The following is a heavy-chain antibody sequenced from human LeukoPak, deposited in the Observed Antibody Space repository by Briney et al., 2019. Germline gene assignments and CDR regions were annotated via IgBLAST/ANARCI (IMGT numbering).Heavy chain of an antibody. CDR1: GFTFDDYT. V-gene: IGHV3-43D*03. CDR3: AKDGDLSGYNPLIPAHFDY. CDR2: ISWDGGST. Sequence: PGGSLRLSCAASGFTFDDYTMHWVRQAPGKGLEWVSLISWDGGSTYYADSVKGRFTISRDNSKNSLYLQMNSLRAEDTALYYCAKDGDLSGYNPLIPAHFDYWGQGTLVTVSS. J-gene: IGHJ4*02. D-gene: IGHD5-24*01.